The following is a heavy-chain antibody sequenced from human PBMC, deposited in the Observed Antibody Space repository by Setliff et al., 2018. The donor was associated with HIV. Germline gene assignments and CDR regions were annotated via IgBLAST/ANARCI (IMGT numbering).Heavy chain of an antibody. CDR3: ARHSSAAANDAFDI. V-gene: IGHV4-38-2*01. D-gene: IGHD6-13*01. CDR1: GYSISSGYY. Sequence: SETLSLTCAVSGYSISSGYYWGWIRQPPGKGLEWIGSIYHSGSTYYNPSLKSRVTISVDTPKNQFSLKLSSVTAADTAVYYCARHSSAAANDAFDIWGQGTMVTVSS. CDR2: IYHSGST. J-gene: IGHJ3*02.